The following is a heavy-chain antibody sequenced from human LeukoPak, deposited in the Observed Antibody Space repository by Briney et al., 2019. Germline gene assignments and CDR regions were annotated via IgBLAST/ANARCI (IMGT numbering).Heavy chain of an antibody. D-gene: IGHD1-1*01. CDR1: GFSFSTYA. Sequence: GGCLRLSCTDSGFSFSTYAMHWVRQRPGKGLEWVAVTSNHGNDRFYADSVKGRFTISRDNSKKSLYLQMDSLRPEDTGVYYCTRDRGAVNDFDYWGQGTLVTVSS. J-gene: IGHJ4*02. CDR3: TRDRGAVNDFDY. CDR2: TSNHGNDR. V-gene: IGHV3-30*01.